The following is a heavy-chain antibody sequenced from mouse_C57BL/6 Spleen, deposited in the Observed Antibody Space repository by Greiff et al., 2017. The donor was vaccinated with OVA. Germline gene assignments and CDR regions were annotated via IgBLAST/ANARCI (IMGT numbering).Heavy chain of an antibody. J-gene: IGHJ3*01. V-gene: IGHV1-80*01. D-gene: IGHD3-2*02. CDR2: IYPGDGDT. Sequence: VQLQQSGAELVKPGASVKISCKASGYAFSSYWMNWVKQRPGKGLEWIGQIYPGDGDTNYNGKFKGKATLTAYKSSSTASMQRSSLTSEDSAVYFCARDDSSGYFAYWGQGTLVTVSA. CDR1: GYAFSSYW. CDR3: ARDDSSGYFAY.